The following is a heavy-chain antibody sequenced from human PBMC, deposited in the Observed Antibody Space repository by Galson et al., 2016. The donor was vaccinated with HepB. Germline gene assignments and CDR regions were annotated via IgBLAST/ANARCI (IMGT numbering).Heavy chain of an antibody. V-gene: IGHV5-51*01. Sequence: QSGAEVKKSGESLKISRKGSGYSFTNYWIAWVRQMPGKGLEWMGISYAGYSETGYRPSFQGQVTISVDSSISTAYLQWSSLKASDTAMYYCARQSCIMGDIYYWGQGTLVTVSS. D-gene: IGHD3-16*01. CDR2: SYAGYSET. CDR1: GYSFTNYW. J-gene: IGHJ4*02. CDR3: ARQSCIMGDIYY.